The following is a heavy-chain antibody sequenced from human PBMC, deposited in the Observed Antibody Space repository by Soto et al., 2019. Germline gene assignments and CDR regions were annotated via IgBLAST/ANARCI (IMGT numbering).Heavy chain of an antibody. CDR1: GGSFSGYY. CDR3: ARVDSGWAFLDY. CDR2: VSHSGIT. V-gene: IGHV4-34*01. J-gene: IGHJ4*02. Sequence: SETLSLTCAVYGGSFSGYYWIWIRQPPGKGLEWIGEVSHSGITNYNPSLKSRVTISVDTSKNQFSLKLRSVTAADTAVYFCARVDSGWAFLDYWGQGALVTVSS. D-gene: IGHD6-25*01.